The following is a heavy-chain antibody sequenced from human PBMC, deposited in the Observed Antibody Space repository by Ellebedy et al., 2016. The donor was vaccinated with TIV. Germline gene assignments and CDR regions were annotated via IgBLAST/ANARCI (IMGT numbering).Heavy chain of an antibody. CDR1: GGSFSGYY. Sequence: SQTLSLTCAVYGGSFSGYYWSWIRQPAGKGLEWIGRIYTSGSTNYNPSLKSRVTISVDTSKNQFSLKLSSVTAADTAVYYCARLKYDYWGQGTLVTVSS. CDR2: IYTSGST. V-gene: IGHV4-59*10. J-gene: IGHJ4*02. CDR3: ARLKYDY.